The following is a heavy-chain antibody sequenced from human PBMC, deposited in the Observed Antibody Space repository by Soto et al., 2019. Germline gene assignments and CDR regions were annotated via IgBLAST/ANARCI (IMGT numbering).Heavy chain of an antibody. V-gene: IGHV1-2*06. D-gene: IGHD1-26*01. Sequence: KAPRETINGNYIHWLRPAKRQGLEWMGRINPRSGDTTYAQKFQGRLTMTRDTSISTAYMELSSLRSDDTAVYYCGRDGVGATPLGWFDPRVHGSLV. CDR3: GRDGVGATPLGWFDP. J-gene: IGHJ5*02. CDR2: INPRSGDT. CDR1: RETINGNY.